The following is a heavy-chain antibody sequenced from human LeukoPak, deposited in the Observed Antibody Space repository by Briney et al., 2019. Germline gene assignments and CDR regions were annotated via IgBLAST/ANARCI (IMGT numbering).Heavy chain of an antibody. Sequence: SETLFLTCTVSGGSISSGDYFWSLIRPPPGKGLEGIAYMYYRGSTYYNPSLKSRVTMSADTSKNQLSLKLSSVTAADTAVYYCARPYYYDSRIDPWGQGILVTVSS. CDR3: ARPYYYDSRIDP. J-gene: IGHJ5*02. CDR2: MYYRGST. V-gene: IGHV4-30-4*01. D-gene: IGHD3-22*01. CDR1: GGSISSGDYF.